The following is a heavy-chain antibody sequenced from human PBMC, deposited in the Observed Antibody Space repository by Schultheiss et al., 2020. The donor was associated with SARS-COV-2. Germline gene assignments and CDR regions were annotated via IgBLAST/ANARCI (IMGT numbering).Heavy chain of an antibody. V-gene: IGHV2-5*08. D-gene: IGHD1-1*01. CDR1: GFSLSTSGMR. CDR2: IYWDDDK. J-gene: IGHJ6*02. Sequence: SGPTLVKPTQTLTLTCTFSGFSLSTSGMRVSWIRQPPGKALEWLALIYWDDDKRYSPSLKSRLTITKDTSKNQVVLTMTNMDPVDTATYYCAHSARHYYYYGMDVWGQGTTVTVSS. CDR3: AHSARHYYYYGMDV.